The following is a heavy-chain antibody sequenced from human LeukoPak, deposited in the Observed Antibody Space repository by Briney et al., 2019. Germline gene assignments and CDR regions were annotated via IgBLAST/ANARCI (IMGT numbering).Heavy chain of an antibody. D-gene: IGHD3-10*01. Sequence: SETLSLTCTVSGGSIRSYYWSWLRQPPGKGLEWIAYIYYSGSTNYNPSLKSRVTISVDTSKNQFSLKLSSVTAADTAVYYCARDYYGSGSHYYYMDVWGKGTTVTISS. CDR1: GGSIRSYY. J-gene: IGHJ6*03. CDR2: IYYSGST. V-gene: IGHV4-59*01. CDR3: ARDYYGSGSHYYYMDV.